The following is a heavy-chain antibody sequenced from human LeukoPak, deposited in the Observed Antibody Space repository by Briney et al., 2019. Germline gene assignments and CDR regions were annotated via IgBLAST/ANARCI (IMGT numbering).Heavy chain of an antibody. J-gene: IGHJ3*02. Sequence: PGGSLRLSCAASGFTSSSYAMSWVRQAPGKGLEWVSAISGSGGSTYYADSVKGRFTISRDNSKNTLYLQMNSLRAEDTAVYYCAKPLIRSDAFDIWGQGTMVTVSS. D-gene: IGHD2-8*01. CDR1: GFTSSSYA. CDR3: AKPLIRSDAFDI. V-gene: IGHV3-23*01. CDR2: ISGSGGST.